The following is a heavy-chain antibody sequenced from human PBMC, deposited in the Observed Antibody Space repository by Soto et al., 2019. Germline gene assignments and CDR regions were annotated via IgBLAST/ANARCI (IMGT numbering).Heavy chain of an antibody. V-gene: IGHV1-69*02. J-gene: IGHJ4*02. CDR2: INPILSMS. CDR3: ASSYGSGYRAFDY. Sequence: QVQLVQSGAEVKKPGSSVRVSCKASGDTFTFYSINWVRQAPGLGLEWMGRINPILSMSNYAQRFQGRVTVTGDKSTSTAYMEQSSLRSEDTAMYYCASSYGSGYRAFDYWGQGALVTVSS. D-gene: IGHD3-10*01. CDR1: GDTFTFYS.